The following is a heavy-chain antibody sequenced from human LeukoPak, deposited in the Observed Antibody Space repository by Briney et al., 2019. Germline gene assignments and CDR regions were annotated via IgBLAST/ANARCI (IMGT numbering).Heavy chain of an antibody. Sequence: VXXSXKASGYTFTXYXXNWVRQAPGQGXEWMGWINTNTGNPTYAQGFTGRFVFSLDTSVSTAYLQISSLKAEDTAVYYCARGVGSGWYWGQGTLVTVSS. CDR2: INTNTGNP. CDR3: ARGVGSGWY. CDR1: GYTFTXYX. J-gene: IGHJ4*02. V-gene: IGHV7-4-1*02. D-gene: IGHD6-19*01.